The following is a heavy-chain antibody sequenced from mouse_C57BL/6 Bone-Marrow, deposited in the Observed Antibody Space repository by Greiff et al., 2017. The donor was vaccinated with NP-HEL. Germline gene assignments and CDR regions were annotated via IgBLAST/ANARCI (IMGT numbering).Heavy chain of an antibody. J-gene: IGHJ2*01. CDR1: GYTFTSYG. D-gene: IGHD4-1*01. Sequence: QVQLKESGAELARPGASVKLSCKASGYTFTSYGISWVKQRTGQGLEWIGEIYPRSGNTYYNEKFKGKATLTADKSSSTAYMELRSLTSEDSAVYFCARGGLTVYFDYWGQGTTLTVSS. CDR3: ARGGLTVYFDY. CDR2: IYPRSGNT. V-gene: IGHV1-81*01.